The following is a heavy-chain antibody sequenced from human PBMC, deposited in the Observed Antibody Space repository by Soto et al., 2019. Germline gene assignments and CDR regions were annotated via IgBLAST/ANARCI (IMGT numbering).Heavy chain of an antibody. D-gene: IGHD5-18*01. CDR1: GFTFGDYA. Sequence: GGSLRLSCTISGFTFGDYAMSWVRQAPGKGLEWVSFIRSKGYGGTTEYAASVRGRFTISRDDSKSIAYLHMNSLRTEDTAVYYCTRDEGIYGGYNTFDYWGQGIQVTVSS. CDR2: IRSKGYGGTT. V-gene: IGHV3-49*04. CDR3: TRDEGIYGGYNTFDY. J-gene: IGHJ4*02.